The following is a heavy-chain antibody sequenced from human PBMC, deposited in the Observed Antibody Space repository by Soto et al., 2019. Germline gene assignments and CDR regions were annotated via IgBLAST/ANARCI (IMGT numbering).Heavy chain of an antibody. CDR2: IAASDGST. D-gene: IGHD5-12*01. CDR1: GFSFSRYV. V-gene: IGHV3-23*01. J-gene: IGHJ5*01. CDR3: AKIGYSNWDMWFDS. Sequence: GGSLRLSCAASGFSFSRYVMSWIRQAPGKGLDWVSSIAASDGSTYYPDSVKGRFTISRDNSKNTLFLQMDSLRAEDTAVYFCAKIGYSNWDMWFDSWGQGTLVTVSS.